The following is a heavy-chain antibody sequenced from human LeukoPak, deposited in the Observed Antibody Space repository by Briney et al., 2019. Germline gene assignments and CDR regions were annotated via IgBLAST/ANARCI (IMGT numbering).Heavy chain of an antibody. Sequence: ASVKVSCKTSGYTFTIYGISWVRQAPGQGLEWMGLISAYGNTNYAQNLQGRVTMTTDTSTSTAYMELRSLRSDDTAVYYCARGIIGYYFDYWGQGTLVSFSS. D-gene: IGHD2-15*01. CDR2: ISAYGNT. CDR1: GYTFTIYG. CDR3: ARGIIGYYFDY. V-gene: IGHV1-18*01. J-gene: IGHJ4*02.